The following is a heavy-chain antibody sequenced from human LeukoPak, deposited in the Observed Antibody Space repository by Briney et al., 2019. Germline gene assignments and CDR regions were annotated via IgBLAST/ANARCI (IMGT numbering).Heavy chain of an antibody. J-gene: IGHJ6*03. CDR1: GFTFDDYA. CDR3: AKSGIVVVPAAMPGKLLNYYYYYYMDV. D-gene: IGHD2-2*01. CDR2: ISWDGGST. Sequence: GGSLRLSCAASGFTFDDYAMHWVRQAPGKGLEWVSLISWDGGSTYYADSVKGRFTISRDNSKNTLYLQMNSLRAEDTAVYYCAKSGIVVVPAAMPGKLLNYYYYYYMDVWGKGTTVTISS. V-gene: IGHV3-43D*03.